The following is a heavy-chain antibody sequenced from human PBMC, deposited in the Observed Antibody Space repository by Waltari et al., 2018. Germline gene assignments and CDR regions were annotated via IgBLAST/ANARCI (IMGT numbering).Heavy chain of an antibody. J-gene: IGHJ5*02. Sequence: EVQLLESGGGLVQPGGSLRLSCAASGFTFSSYAMSWVRQAPGKGLEWVSAISGSGGSTYYADSVKGRFTISRDNSKNTLYLQMNSLRAEDTAVYYCAKEKYPRLGTLAVAGTWGQGTLVTVSS. CDR2: ISGSGGST. CDR3: AKEKYPRLGTLAVAGT. D-gene: IGHD6-19*01. V-gene: IGHV3-23*01. CDR1: GFTFSSYA.